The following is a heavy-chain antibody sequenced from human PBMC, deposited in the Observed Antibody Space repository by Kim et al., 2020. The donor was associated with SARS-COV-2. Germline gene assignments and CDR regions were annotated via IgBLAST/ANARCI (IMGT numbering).Heavy chain of an antibody. V-gene: IGHV3-43*01. D-gene: IGHD2-15*01. CDR2: ISWDEGHT. CDR3: AKDTGVGGMDV. CDR1: GFRFDDYT. Sequence: GGSLRLSCATSGFRFDDYTMHWVRQAPGKGLEVVSHISWDEGHTYYVDSVKGRFTMSRDNGKSTLYLQMNSLRSEDTALYYCAKDTGVGGMDVWGQGTTVTVSS. J-gene: IGHJ6*02.